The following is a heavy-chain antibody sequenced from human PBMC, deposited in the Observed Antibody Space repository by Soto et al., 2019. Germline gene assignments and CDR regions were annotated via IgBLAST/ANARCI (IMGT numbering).Heavy chain of an antibody. CDR1: GGSISSGDYY. CDR3: ASSHRYNWFDP. J-gene: IGHJ5*02. Sequence: PSETLSLTCTVSGGSISSGDYYWSWIRQPPGKGLEWIGYIYYSGSTYYNPSLKSRVTISVDMSKNQFSLKLSSVTAADTAVYYCASSHRYNWFDPWGQGTLVTVSS. D-gene: IGHD1-20*01. CDR2: IYYSGST. V-gene: IGHV4-30-4*01.